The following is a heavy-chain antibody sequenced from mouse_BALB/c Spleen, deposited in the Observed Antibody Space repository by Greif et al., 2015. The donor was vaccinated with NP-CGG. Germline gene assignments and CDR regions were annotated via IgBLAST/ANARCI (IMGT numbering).Heavy chain of an antibody. D-gene: IGHD3-1*01. CDR1: GFNIKDTY. CDR3: ARARPYYAMDY. V-gene: IGHV14-3*02. Sequence: VQLQQPGAELVKPGASVKLSCTASGFNIKDTYMHWVKQRPELGLEWIGRIDPANGNTKYDPKFQGKATITADTSSNTAYLQLSSLTSEDTAVYYCARARPYYAMDYWGQGTSVTVSS. J-gene: IGHJ4*01. CDR2: IDPANGNT.